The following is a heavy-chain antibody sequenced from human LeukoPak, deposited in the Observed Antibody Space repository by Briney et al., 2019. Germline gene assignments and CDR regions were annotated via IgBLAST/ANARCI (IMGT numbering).Heavy chain of an antibody. CDR1: GCTFNRSA. CDR3: VKGRISEDGLDF. CDR2: ISSSGNT. Sequence: WGALTLSCAASGCTFNRSARTWIRQTPGKGLDWVLSISSSGNTYYADSVKGRFTISRDNSKNMLYLQMNSLRAEDTAVYYCVKGRISEDGLDFWGQGTLVTVSS. D-gene: IGHD6-13*01. V-gene: IGHV3-23*01. J-gene: IGHJ4*02.